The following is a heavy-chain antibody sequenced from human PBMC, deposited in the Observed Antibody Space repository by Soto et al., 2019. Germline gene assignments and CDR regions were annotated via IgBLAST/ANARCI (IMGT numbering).Heavy chain of an antibody. CDR2: ISAYNGNT. V-gene: IGHV1-18*04. J-gene: IGHJ6*02. CDR3: ARDRGTRPVYYYYGMDV. CDR1: GYTFTIYG. D-gene: IGHD3-10*01. Sequence: ASVKVSCKASGYTFTIYGISCVLQSPGQWLEWMGCISAYNGNTNYAQKLQGRVTMTTDTSTSTAYMELRSLRSDDTAVYYCARDRGTRPVYYYYGMDVWGQGTTVTVSS.